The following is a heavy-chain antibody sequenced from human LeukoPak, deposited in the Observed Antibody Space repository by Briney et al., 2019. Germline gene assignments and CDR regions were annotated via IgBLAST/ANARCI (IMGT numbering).Heavy chain of an antibody. V-gene: IGHV1-69*01. Sequence: ASVKVSCKASGVTFSSYAISWVRHAPGQGLDWMGGIIPIFDIANYAQKLQGRVTITADESTSTAYMELSSLKSEDTARYYCATMIRGVPRGFDPWGQGTLVTVSS. J-gene: IGHJ5*02. D-gene: IGHD3-10*01. CDR1: GVTFSSYA. CDR3: ATMIRGVPRGFDP. CDR2: IIPIFDIA.